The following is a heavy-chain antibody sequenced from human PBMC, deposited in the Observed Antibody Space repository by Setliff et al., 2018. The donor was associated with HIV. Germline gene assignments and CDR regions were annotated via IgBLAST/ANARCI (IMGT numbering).Heavy chain of an antibody. D-gene: IGHD6-6*01. Sequence: SETLSLTCTISGGSVNTYYWTWIRQPAGRGLEWIGRIYMTGGTSSNPSLRGRVIMSLDTSKTQSSLKLSSVTAADTAVYYCARATSSPGSTPDWGQGILVTSPQ. V-gene: IGHV4-4*07. CDR2: IYMTGGT. CDR3: ARATSSPGSTPD. J-gene: IGHJ4*02. CDR1: GGSVNTYY.